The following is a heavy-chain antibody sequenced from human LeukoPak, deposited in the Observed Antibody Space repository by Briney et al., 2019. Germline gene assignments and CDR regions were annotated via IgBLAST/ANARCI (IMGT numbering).Heavy chain of an antibody. CDR3: ARSSPRQASCYVFDN. V-gene: IGHV1-2*02. CDR2: INPNSGGT. D-gene: IGHD2-2*01. CDR1: GYTFTGYY. J-gene: IGHJ4*02. Sequence: GASVKVSCKASGYTFTGYYMYWVRQAPGQGLEWMGWINPNSGGTNYAQKFQGRVTMTRDTSISTACMELSRLRSDDTAVYYCARSSPRQASCYVFDNWGQGNLVTVSS.